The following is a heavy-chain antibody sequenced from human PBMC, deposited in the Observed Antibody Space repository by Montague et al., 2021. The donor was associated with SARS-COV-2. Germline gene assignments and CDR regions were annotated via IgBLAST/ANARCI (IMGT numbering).Heavy chain of an antibody. CDR1: GGSVSSGDYS. CDR2: IYQSGSA. J-gene: IGHJ6*02. V-gene: IGHV4-30-2*06. Sequence: TLSLTCVVSGGSVSSGDYSWSWIRQSPGKGLEWIGYIYQSGSAYYNPSLKSRVTISIDTSNNQFSLNLRSATAADTGVYYCATGARMYGMDFWGQGTTVTVSS. D-gene: IGHD3-10*01. CDR3: ATGARMYGMDF.